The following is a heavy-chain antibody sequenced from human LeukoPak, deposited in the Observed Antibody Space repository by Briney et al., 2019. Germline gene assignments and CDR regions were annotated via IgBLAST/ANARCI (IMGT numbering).Heavy chain of an antibody. CDR1: GFTFSSYA. CDR3: ARGRGSGSYYSYFDY. CDR2: ISYDGSNK. J-gene: IGHJ4*02. D-gene: IGHD3-10*01. Sequence: GRSLRLSCAASGFTFSSYAMRWVRQAPGKGLEWVTVISYDGSNKYYADSVKGRFTISRDNSKNTLYLQMNSLRAEDTAVYYCARGRGSGSYYSYFDYWGQGTLVTVSS. V-gene: IGHV3-30*04.